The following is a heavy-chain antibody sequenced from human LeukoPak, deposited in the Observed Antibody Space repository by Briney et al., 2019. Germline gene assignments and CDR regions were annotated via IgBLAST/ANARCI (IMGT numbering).Heavy chain of an antibody. J-gene: IGHJ4*02. CDR1: GGSISGSSYY. V-gene: IGHV4-39*01. CDR3: ALDWLSYYFDY. Sequence: SETLSLTCTVSGGSISGSSYYWGWIRQPPGKGLEWIGSIYYSGSTYYNPSLKSRVTISVDTSKNQFSLKLSSVTAADTAVYYCALDWLSYYFDYWGQGTLVTVSS. D-gene: IGHD3/OR15-3a*01. CDR2: IYYSGST.